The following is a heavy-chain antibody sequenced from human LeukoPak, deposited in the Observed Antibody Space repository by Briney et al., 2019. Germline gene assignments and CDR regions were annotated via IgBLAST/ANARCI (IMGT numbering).Heavy chain of an antibody. V-gene: IGHV3-30-3*01. J-gene: IGHJ2*01. CDR2: ISYDGSNK. Sequence: GGSLRLSCAASGFSFSSYAMNWVRQAPGKGLEWVAVISYDGSNKYYADSVKGRFTISRDNSKNTLYLQMNSLRAEDTAVYYCARESYDSSGYYPAHHWYFDLWGRGTLVTVSS. CDR3: ARESYDSSGYYPAHHWYFDL. D-gene: IGHD3-22*01. CDR1: GFSFSSYA.